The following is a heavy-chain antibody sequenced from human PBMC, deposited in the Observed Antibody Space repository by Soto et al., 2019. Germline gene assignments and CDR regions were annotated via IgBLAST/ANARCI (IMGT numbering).Heavy chain of an antibody. CDR2: IYPGDSDT. V-gene: IGHV5-51*01. J-gene: IGHJ4*02. Sequence: GESLKISCKGSGYSFTSYWIGWVRQMPGKGLEWMGIIYPGDSDTRYSPSFQGQVTISADKSISTAYLQWSSLKASDTAMYYCARRRITMVRGVSVVYFDYWGQGTLVTVSS. CDR3: ARRRITMVRGVSVVYFDY. CDR1: GYSFTSYW. D-gene: IGHD3-10*01.